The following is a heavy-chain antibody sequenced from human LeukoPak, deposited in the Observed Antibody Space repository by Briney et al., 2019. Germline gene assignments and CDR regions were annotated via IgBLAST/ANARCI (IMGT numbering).Heavy chain of an antibody. CDR2: IYSGDRT. D-gene: IGHD6-13*01. CDR3: TRDLTGTTWSENDY. J-gene: IGHJ4*02. CDR1: GLSVRGSY. V-gene: IGHV3-53*01. Sequence: GGSLRLSCVASGLSVRGSYMSWVRQAPGKGLEWVSVIYSGDRTYYADSVKGRFTISRDTSKNTLYLQMNNLRADDTAMYYCTRDLTGTTWSENDYWGQGTLATISS.